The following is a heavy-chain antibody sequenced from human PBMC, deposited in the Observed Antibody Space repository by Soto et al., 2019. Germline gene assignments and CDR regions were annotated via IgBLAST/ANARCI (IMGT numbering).Heavy chain of an antibody. CDR3: VVLVTHIFSGDYDY. CDR1: GYICSKVW. V-gene: IGHV3-15*07. CDR2: IKSKTDGETT. Sequence: EVQLVESGGGLVKPGGSLRLSCEASGYICSKVWMTWVRQAPGKGLEWVGRIKSKTDGETTDYAAPVKGRFTISRDDSKNTLYLQMNSLKTEDTAVYFCVVLVTHIFSGDYDYCGQGTLVTVSS. D-gene: IGHD2-21*01. J-gene: IGHJ4*02.